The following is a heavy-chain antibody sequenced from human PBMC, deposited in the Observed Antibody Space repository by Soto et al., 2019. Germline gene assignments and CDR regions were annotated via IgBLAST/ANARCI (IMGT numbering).Heavy chain of an antibody. CDR2: IYYSGST. D-gene: IGHD2-2*01. V-gene: IGHV4-39*01. CDR1: GGSISSSSYY. CDR3: ARQRIVVVPAAMVNWFDP. J-gene: IGHJ5*02. Sequence: PSETLSLTCTVSGGSISSSSYYWGWIRQPPGKGLEWIGSIYYSGSTYYNPSLKSRVTISVDTSKNQFSLKLSSVTAADTAVYYCARQRIVVVPAAMVNWFDPWGQGTLVT.